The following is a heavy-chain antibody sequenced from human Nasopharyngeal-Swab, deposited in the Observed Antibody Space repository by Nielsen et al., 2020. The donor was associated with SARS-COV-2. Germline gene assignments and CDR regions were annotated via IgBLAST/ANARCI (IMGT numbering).Heavy chain of an antibody. D-gene: IGHD6-13*01. Sequence: GGSLRLSCAASGFTISDYYMAWIRQAPGRGLEWVSYISTSGRSTDSADSVKGRFTISTDNANHLLFLHMSRLRGEDTAVYYCAREQGYQVLLDYYYHGLDVWGHGTAVTVSS. CDR3: AREQGYQVLLDYYYHGLDV. CDR2: ISTSGRST. J-gene: IGHJ6*02. V-gene: IGHV3-11*01. CDR1: GFTISDYY.